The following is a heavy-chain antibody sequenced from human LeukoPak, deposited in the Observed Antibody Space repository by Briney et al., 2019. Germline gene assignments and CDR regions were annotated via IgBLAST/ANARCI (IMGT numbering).Heavy chain of an antibody. CDR3: ASLDY. CDR1: GFTFSIYW. Sequence: KPGGSLRLSCAASGFTFSIYWVHWVRQAPGKGLVWVSSINSDGSSTSYADSVKGRFTISRDNAKNTLYLQMNTLRAEDTAVYYCASLDYGGEASSATVSS. J-gene: IGHJ4*02. CDR2: INSDGSST. V-gene: IGHV3-74*01.